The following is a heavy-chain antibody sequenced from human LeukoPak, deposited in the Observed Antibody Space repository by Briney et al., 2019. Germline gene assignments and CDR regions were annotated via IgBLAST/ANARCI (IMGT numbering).Heavy chain of an antibody. J-gene: IGHJ5*02. CDR2: INHSGST. V-gene: IGHV4-34*01. CDR3: ARVALITILGWFDP. Sequence: SETLSLTCAVYGGSFSGYYWSWIRQPPGKGLEWIGEINHSGSTNYNPSLKSRVTISVDTSKNQFSLKLSSVTAADTAVYYCARVALITILGWFDPWGQGTLVTVSS. CDR1: GGSFSGYY. D-gene: IGHD3-3*01.